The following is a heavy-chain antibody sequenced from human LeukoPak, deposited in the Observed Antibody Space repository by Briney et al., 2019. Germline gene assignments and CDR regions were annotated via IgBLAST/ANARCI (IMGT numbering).Heavy chain of an antibody. CDR1: GFTFSSYS. J-gene: IGHJ4*02. V-gene: IGHV3-21*01. D-gene: IGHD2-15*01. Sequence: GGSLRLSCAASGFTFSSYSMNWVRQAPGKGLEWVSSISSSSSYIYYVDSVKGRFTIPRDNAKNSLYLQMNSLRAEDTAVYYCARRYCSGGSCYSDYWGQGTLVTVSS. CDR3: ARRYCSGGSCYSDY. CDR2: ISSSSSYI.